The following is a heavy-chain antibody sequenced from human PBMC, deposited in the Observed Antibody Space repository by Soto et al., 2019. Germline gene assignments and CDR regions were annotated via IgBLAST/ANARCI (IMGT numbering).Heavy chain of an antibody. CDR3: AKGPPTSTSGWLNWFDP. D-gene: IGHD6-19*01. J-gene: IGHJ5*02. V-gene: IGHV1-58*01. Sequence: SVKVSCKASGFTFTSSAVQWVRQARGQRLEWIGWIVVGSGDTNYAQKFQERVTITRDMSTSTAYMELSSLRSEDTAVYYCAKGPPTSTSGWLNWFDPWGQGTLVTVSS. CDR2: IVVGSGDT. CDR1: GFTFTSSA.